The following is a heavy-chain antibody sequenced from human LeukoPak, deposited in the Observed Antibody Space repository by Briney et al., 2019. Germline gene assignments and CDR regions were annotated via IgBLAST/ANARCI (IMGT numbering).Heavy chain of an antibody. Sequence: SETLSLTCAVSGGSISSSNWWSWVRQPPGKGLEWIGEIYHSGSTNYNPSLKSRVNISVDKSKNQFSLKLSSVTAADTAVYYCARVVGGWFDYWGQGTLVTVSS. J-gene: IGHJ4*02. V-gene: IGHV4-4*02. CDR1: GGSISSSNW. CDR3: ARVVGGWFDY. CDR2: IYHSGST. D-gene: IGHD6-19*01.